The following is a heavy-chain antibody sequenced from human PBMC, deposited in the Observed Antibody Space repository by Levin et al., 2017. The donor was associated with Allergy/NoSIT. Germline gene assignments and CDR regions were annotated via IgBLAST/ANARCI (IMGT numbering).Heavy chain of an antibody. CDR2: INSDGSNT. V-gene: IGHV3-74*01. CDR1: GFTFSNYW. D-gene: IGHD2-2*01. J-gene: IGHJ4*02. CDR3: ARGGCSSTSCLDN. Sequence: GGSRRLSCAASGFTFSNYWMHWVRQAPGKGLVWVSHINSDGSNTNYADSVKGRFTISRDNAKNTLYLQMNSLRDEDTAVYYCARGGCSSTSCLDNWGQGTLVTVSP.